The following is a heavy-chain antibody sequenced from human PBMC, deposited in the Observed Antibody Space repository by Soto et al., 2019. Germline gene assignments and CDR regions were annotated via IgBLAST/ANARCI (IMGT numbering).Heavy chain of an antibody. V-gene: IGHV3-33*01. CDR2: IWYDGSNK. CDR1: GFTFSNYA. D-gene: IGHD3-16*02. J-gene: IGHJ4*02. CDR3: AGAVILGPAVPPIDY. Sequence: QVQLVESGGGVVQPGRSLRLSCAASGFTFSNYAMHWVRQAPGKGLEWVAVIWYDGSNKYYGDSVKGRFTISRDNSKKTLFRQMNSLRAEDTAVYYCAGAVILGPAVPPIDYWGQGTLVTVSS.